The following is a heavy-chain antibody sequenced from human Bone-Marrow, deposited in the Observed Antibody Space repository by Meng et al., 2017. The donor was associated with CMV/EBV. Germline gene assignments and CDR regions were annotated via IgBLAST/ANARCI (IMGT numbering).Heavy chain of an antibody. CDR3: AKDHYYDSRPYYYYYGTDV. J-gene: IGHJ6*02. V-gene: IGHV3-23*01. CDR2: ISGSGGST. Sequence: GESLKISCAASGFTLGSYAMSWVRQAPGKGLEWVSAISGSGGSTYYADSVKGRFTISRDNSKNTLYLQMNSLRAEDTAVYYCAKDHYYDSRPYYYYYGTDVWGQGTTVTVSS. CDR1: GFTLGSYA. D-gene: IGHD3-22*01.